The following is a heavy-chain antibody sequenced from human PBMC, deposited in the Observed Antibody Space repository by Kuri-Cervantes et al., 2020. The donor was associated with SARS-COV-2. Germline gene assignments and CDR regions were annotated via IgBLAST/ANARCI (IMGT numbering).Heavy chain of an antibody. CDR2: IKQDGSEK. Sequence: GESLKISCAASGFTFSSYWMSWVRQAPGKGLEWVANIKQDGSEKYYVDSVKGRFTISRDNAKNSLYLQMNSLRDEDTAVYYCARVTPRLYYYGMDVWGQGTTVTVSS. D-gene: IGHD2-15*01. CDR3: ARVTPRLYYYGMDV. V-gene: IGHV3-7*01. CDR1: GFTFSSYW. J-gene: IGHJ6*02.